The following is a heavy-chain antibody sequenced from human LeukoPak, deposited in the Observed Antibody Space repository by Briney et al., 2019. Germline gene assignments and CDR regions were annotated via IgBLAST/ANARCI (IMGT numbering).Heavy chain of an antibody. CDR2: ISSSSSYI. D-gene: IGHD3-10*01. J-gene: IGHJ6*03. CDR1: GFTFSSYS. CDR3: AREVTVRGSYYYYYMDV. Sequence: GGSLRLSCAASGFTFSSYSMNWVRQAPGKGLEWVSSISSSSSYIYYADSVKGRFTISRDNAKNSLYLQMNSLRAEDTAVYYCAREVTVRGSYYYYYMDVWGKGTTVTISS. V-gene: IGHV3-21*01.